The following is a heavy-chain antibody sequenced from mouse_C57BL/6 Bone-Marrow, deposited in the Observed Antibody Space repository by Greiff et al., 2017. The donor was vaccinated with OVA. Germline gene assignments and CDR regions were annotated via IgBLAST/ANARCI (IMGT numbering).Heavy chain of an antibody. Sequence: EVQLQQSGPELVKPGASVKIPCKASGYTFTDYNMDWVKQSHGKSLEWIGDINPNNGGTIYNQKFKGKATLTVDKSSSTAYMELRSLTSEDTAVYYCARRGAYDGYYVAYWGQGTLVTVSA. CDR1: GYTFTDYN. J-gene: IGHJ3*01. CDR2: INPNNGGT. CDR3: ARRGAYDGYYVAY. V-gene: IGHV1-18*01. D-gene: IGHD2-3*01.